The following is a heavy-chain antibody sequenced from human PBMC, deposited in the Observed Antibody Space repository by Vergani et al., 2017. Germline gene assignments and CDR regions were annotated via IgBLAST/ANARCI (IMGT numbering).Heavy chain of an antibody. J-gene: IGHJ3*02. CDR3: ASRTTPVVVVAASPGAFDI. D-gene: IGHD2-15*01. CDR1: GYSFTSYW. Sequence: EVQLVQSGAEVKTPGESLKISCKGSGYSFTSYWIGWVRQMPGKGLEWMGIIYPGDSDNRYSPSFQGQVTISAAKSLSTAYLQWRSLKASDTAMYYCASRTTPVVVVAASPGAFDIWGQGTMVTVSS. V-gene: IGHV5-51*03. CDR2: IYPGDSDN.